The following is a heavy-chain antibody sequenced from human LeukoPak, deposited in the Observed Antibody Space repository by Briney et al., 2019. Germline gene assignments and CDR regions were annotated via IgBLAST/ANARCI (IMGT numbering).Heavy chain of an antibody. J-gene: IGHJ1*01. Sequence: PSETLSLTCTVSGGSISSYYWSWIRQPPGKGLEWIGYIYYSGSTNYNPSLKSRVTISVDTSKNQFSLKLSSVTAADTAVYYCAAVRANTIFGVVIGSYFQHWGQGTLVTVSS. D-gene: IGHD3-3*01. CDR3: AAVRANTIFGVVIGSYFQH. CDR2: IYYSGST. CDR1: GGSISSYY. V-gene: IGHV4-59*01.